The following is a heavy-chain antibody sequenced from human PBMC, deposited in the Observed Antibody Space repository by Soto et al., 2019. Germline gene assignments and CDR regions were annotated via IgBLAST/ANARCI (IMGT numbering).Heavy chain of an antibody. Sequence: ASVKVSCKASGYTFTSYAMHWVRQAPGQRLEWMGWINAGNGNTKYSQKFQGRVTITRDTSASTAYMELSSLRSEDTAVYYCARSIVVVPAARYYYMDVWGKGTTVTVSS. J-gene: IGHJ6*03. CDR3: ARSIVVVPAARYYYMDV. V-gene: IGHV1-3*01. D-gene: IGHD2-2*01. CDR2: INAGNGNT. CDR1: GYTFTSYA.